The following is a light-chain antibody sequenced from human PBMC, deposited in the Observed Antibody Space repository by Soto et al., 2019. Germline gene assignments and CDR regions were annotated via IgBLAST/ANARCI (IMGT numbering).Light chain of an antibody. Sequence: DIQMTQSPSSLSASVGDRVTITCRASQDISNYLNWYQQKPGKAPKLLIYDASNLETGVPSRFSGSGSGTDFTFTISSLQPEDIATYYCQQYGNLPITFGGGTKVEIK. V-gene: IGKV1-33*01. J-gene: IGKJ4*01. CDR1: QDISNY. CDR2: DAS. CDR3: QQYGNLPIT.